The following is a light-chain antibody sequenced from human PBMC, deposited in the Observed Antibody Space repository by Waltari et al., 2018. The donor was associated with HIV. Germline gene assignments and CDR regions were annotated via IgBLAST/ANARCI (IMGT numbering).Light chain of an antibody. CDR3: MQTLQAPWT. CDR2: LAS. CDR1: HSVLRANGYLS. J-gene: IGKJ1*01. Sequence: IVMTQSPLSLSVAAGEPATLSCTSNHSVLRANGYLSLDWFLQRPGHSPQPLIYLASNRASGGPDRLSGSGSGTDFTLTISKVQAEDVGLYYCMQTLQAPWTFGQGTKMEIK. V-gene: IGKV2-28*01.